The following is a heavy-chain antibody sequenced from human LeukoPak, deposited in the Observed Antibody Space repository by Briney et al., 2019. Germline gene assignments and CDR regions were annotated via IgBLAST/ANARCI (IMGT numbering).Heavy chain of an antibody. D-gene: IGHD5-12*01. CDR1: GGSIRGYY. J-gene: IGHJ4*02. V-gene: IGHV4-59*08. Sequence: SETLSLTCTVSGGSIRGYYCSWGRQTPGKGLEWIGYVYDSGSTNYTPSLKSRVTMSMDTSKNQFSLHLRSVTAADTAVYYCVRHEGIGDSGNYYFHSWGQGALVTVSS. CDR2: VYDSGST. CDR3: VRHEGIGDSGNYYFHS.